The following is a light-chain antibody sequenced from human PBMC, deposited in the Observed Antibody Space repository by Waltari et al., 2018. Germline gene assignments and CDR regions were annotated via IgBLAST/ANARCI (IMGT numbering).Light chain of an antibody. CDR1: TSDFGRNY. CDR3: AAWDDSLGGVV. J-gene: IGLJ2*01. V-gene: IGLV1-47*01. CDR2: WNN. Sequence: QSVLTQQPSASGTPGQRVTISCSGSTSDFGRNYVYWSQQLPGTAPKLLIRWNNQQPSGAPDRYSDSKSGTSASLAISGLRSEEEADYYCAAWDDSLGGVVFGWGTKLTVL.